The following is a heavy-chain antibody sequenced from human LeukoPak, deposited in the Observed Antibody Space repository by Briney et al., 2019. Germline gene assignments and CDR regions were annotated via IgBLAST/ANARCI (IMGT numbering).Heavy chain of an antibody. CDR1: GYTFTAYY. CDR3: ARDTSEHDDSGFGY. D-gene: IGHD4-23*01. J-gene: IGHJ4*02. V-gene: IGHV1-2*02. Sequence: AAGKVSSKDSGYTFTAYYIHWGRHAPGPGLEWRGWINPNTGATHHAQKFLGRVTLTRETSISTAYMELSSLIDDTAVYYCARDTSEHDDSGFGYWGQGTLVTVSS. CDR2: INPNTGAT.